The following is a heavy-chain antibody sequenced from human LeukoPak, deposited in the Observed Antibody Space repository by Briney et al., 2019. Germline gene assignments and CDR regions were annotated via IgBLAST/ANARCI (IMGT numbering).Heavy chain of an antibody. J-gene: IGHJ5*02. D-gene: IGHD3-10*01. CDR3: AKDQRSYYASGSHYRGGNWFDP. CDR1: GFSFNKYG. V-gene: IGHV3-30*02. CDR2: IRYDGSNK. Sequence: GGSLRLSCAASGFSFNKYGMHWVRQAPGKGLEWVAFIRYDGSNKYYADSVKGRFTISRDNSKNTVYVQMNSLRAEDTAVYYCAKDQRSYYASGSHYRGGNWFDPWGQGTLVTVSS.